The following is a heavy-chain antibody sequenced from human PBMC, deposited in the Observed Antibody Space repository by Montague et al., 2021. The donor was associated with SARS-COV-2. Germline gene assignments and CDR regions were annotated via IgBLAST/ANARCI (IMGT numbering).Heavy chain of an antibody. J-gene: IGHJ6*02. V-gene: IGHV3-21*01. Sequence: SLKGRVTISRDNAKNSLYLQMNSLRAEDTAVYYCARWRRVGDYGTYNYYGMDVWGQGATVTVSS. CDR3: ARWRRVGDYGTYNYYGMDV. D-gene: IGHD4-17*01.